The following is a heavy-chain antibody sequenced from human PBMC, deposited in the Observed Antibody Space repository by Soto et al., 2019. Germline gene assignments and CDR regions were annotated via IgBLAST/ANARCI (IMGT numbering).Heavy chain of an antibody. CDR2: FDPEDGET. CDR1: GYTLTELS. V-gene: IGHV1-24*01. CDR3: ATEPSDIVATIGAVGAFDP. D-gene: IGHD5-12*01. Sequence: ASVKVSCKVSGYTLTELSMHWVRQAPGKGLEWMGGFDPEDGETIYAQKFQGRVTMTEDTSTDTAYMELSSLRSEDTAVYYCATEPSDIVATIGAVGAFDPWGQGTLVTVSS. J-gene: IGHJ5*02.